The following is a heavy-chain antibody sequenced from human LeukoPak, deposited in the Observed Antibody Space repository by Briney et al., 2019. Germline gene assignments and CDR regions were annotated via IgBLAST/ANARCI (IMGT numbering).Heavy chain of an antibody. CDR1: GYTFTSYG. J-gene: IGHJ6*02. Sequence: GASVKVSCKASGYTFTSYGICWVRQAPGQGLEWMGRIIPILGIANYAQKFQGRVTITADKSTSTAYMELSSLRSEDTAVYYCARVGASSGYSFLRSYYGMDVWGQGTTVTVSS. CDR3: ARVGASSGYSFLRSYYGMDV. D-gene: IGHD3-22*01. V-gene: IGHV1-69*04. CDR2: IIPILGIA.